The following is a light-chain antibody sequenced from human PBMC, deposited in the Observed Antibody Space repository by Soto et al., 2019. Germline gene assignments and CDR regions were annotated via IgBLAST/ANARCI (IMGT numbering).Light chain of an antibody. Sequence: EIVLTQSPGTLSVSPGERATVSCRASQSLNSNSLAWYQQKPGQAPRLLIYNAYNRASGIPDRFSGSGSGTDFTLTISRLEPEDFVVYHCQQYDGSPRTFGQGIKVDIK. CDR2: NAY. J-gene: IGKJ1*01. CDR3: QQYDGSPRT. V-gene: IGKV3-20*01. CDR1: QSLNSNS.